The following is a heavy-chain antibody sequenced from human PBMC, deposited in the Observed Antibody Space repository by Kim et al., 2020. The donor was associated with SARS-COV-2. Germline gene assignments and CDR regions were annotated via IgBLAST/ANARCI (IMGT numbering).Heavy chain of an antibody. CDR2: GGST. V-gene: IGHV3-23*01. Sequence: GGSTNSADSVTGRFTISRDNSKNTLYLQMNSLEAEDTAVYYCAKDNHMDVGGKGTTVTVSS. J-gene: IGHJ6*03. CDR3: AKDNHMDV.